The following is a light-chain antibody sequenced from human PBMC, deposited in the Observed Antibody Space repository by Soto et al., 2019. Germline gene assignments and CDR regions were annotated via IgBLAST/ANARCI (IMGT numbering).Light chain of an antibody. V-gene: IGKV3-11*01. CDR1: QTVDVR. Sequence: IVLTQSPATLSSSPGERATLSCRASQTVDVRLAWYQHKPGQAPRLIIYEASNRAAGIPARFSGSGSGTDFTLTITSLEPEDFAFYYCHQRQRWPRTFGQGTKVDIK. J-gene: IGKJ1*01. CDR2: EAS. CDR3: HQRQRWPRT.